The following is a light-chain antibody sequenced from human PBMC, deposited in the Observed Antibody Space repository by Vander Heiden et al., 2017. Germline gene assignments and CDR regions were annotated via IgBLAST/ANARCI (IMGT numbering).Light chain of an antibody. CDR3: NSRDSSGNLL. CDR2: GKN. J-gene: IGLJ2*01. Sequence: SSELTQDPAVSVALGQTVRITCQGDSLRSYYASWYQQKPGQAPVLVIYGKNNRASGIPDRFSGSSSGNTASLTITGAQAEDEADYYCNSRDSSGNLLFGGGTKLTVL. V-gene: IGLV3-19*01. CDR1: SLRSYY.